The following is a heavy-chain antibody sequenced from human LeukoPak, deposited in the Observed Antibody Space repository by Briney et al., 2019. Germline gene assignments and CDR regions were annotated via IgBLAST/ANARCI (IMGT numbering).Heavy chain of an antibody. V-gene: IGHV3-23*01. Sequence: GGSLRLSCAASGFTFSIYAMNWVRQAPGKRLEWVSSITSTSSSTYYADSVKGRFTISRDNSKNTVYLQMNSLRAEDTAVYYYAKDGRMIVVVHLDYWGQGTLVTVSS. J-gene: IGHJ4*02. CDR3: AKDGRMIVVVHLDY. CDR1: GFTFSIYA. D-gene: IGHD3-22*01. CDR2: ITSTSSST.